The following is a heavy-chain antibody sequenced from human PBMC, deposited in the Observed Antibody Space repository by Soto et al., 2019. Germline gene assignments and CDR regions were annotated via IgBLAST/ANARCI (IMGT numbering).Heavy chain of an antibody. CDR2: IYSGGST. CDR1: GFTVSSNY. V-gene: IGHV3-53*05. CDR3: ARAVDAAMDPLDY. Sequence: GGSLRLSCAASGFTVSSNYMSWVRQAPGKGLEWVSVIYSGGSTYYADSVKGRFTISRDNSKNTLYLQMTTLRSEDAAVYFCARAVDAAMDPLDYWGQGTLVTVSS. D-gene: IGHD5-18*01. J-gene: IGHJ4*02.